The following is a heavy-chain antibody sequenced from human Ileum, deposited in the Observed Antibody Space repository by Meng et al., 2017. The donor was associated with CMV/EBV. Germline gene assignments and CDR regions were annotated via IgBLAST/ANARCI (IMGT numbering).Heavy chain of an antibody. D-gene: IGHD3-10*01. CDR1: GDSISGDH. CDR2: LRTSGTT. J-gene: IGHJ4*02. V-gene: IGHV4-4*07. Sequence: QMQLQGSGPGLAKPSGTLFLTCIVSGDSISGDHWTWIRKPAGKGLEWIGRLRTSGTTDHNPSLKSRVTLSIDTSKNQFSLKLNSVTAADTAVYYCGRAGARGVPVDMWGQGTLVTVSS. CDR3: GRAGARGVPVDM.